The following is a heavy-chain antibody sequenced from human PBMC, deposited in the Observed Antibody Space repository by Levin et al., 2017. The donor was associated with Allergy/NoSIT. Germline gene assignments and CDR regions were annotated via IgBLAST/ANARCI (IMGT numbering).Heavy chain of an antibody. V-gene: IGHV3-49*03. Sequence: GGSLRLSCAVSGFTFGDYAMKWFRQAPGKGLEWLSFIRSNAHGGTTEYAASVKGRFTMSRDDSKSIAYLQMNSLKTEDTALYFCTRVLVAAGPRLDYWGQGTLVTVSS. CDR1: GFTFGDYA. D-gene: IGHD6-13*01. CDR2: IRSNAHGGTT. CDR3: TRVLVAAGPRLDY. J-gene: IGHJ4*02.